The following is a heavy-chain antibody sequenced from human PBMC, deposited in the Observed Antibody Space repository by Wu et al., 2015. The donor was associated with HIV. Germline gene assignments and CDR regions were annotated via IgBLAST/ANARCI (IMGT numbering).Heavy chain of an antibody. Sequence: QVRLVQSGAEVKKPGSSVKVSCKASGDTLSTYAVSWVRQAPGQGLEWMGRIIPIFGTTDYAQSFQGRLTVTAGESTNTVYMELSSLRPDDTAVYYCARNVVGSIGGGYTYYGMDVWGQGTTVTVSS. CDR1: GDTLSTYA. J-gene: IGHJ6*02. CDR2: IIPIFGTT. D-gene: IGHD2-15*01. V-gene: IGHV1-69*13. CDR3: ARNVVGSIGGGYTYYGMDV.